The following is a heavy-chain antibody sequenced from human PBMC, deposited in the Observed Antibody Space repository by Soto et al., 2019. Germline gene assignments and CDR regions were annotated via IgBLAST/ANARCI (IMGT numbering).Heavy chain of an antibody. D-gene: IGHD6-13*01. CDR1: GITFIADA. CDR2: ISGSGATT. V-gene: IGHV3-23*01. J-gene: IGHJ4*02. Sequence: PGGSLRLSCAASGITFIADALSWVRQAPGKGLEWVSAISGSGATTYYADSVQGRFTISRDKSKNTLYLQMNSLRAEDTALYYCAKSFSSNWYDYFDYWGQGSLVTVSS. CDR3: AKSFSSNWYDYFDY.